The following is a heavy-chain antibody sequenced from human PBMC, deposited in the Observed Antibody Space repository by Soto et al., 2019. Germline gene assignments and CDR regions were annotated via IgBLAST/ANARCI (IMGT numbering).Heavy chain of an antibody. CDR1: SGSISSSNYY. CDR2: IFYDGST. J-gene: IGHJ1*01. Sequence: PSETLSLTCSVSSGSISSSNYYWDWIRQPPGKGLEWIGNIFYDGSTHYNPSLKSRVTIFLDTSKNEFSLKLNSVTAADTAVYFCARLDGQAGALQHWGQGTLVTVSS. V-gene: IGHV4-39*01. CDR3: ARLDGQAGALQH. D-gene: IGHD6-19*01.